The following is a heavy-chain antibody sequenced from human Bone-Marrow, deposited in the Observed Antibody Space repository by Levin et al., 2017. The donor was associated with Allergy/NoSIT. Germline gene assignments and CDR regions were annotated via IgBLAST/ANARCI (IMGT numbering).Heavy chain of an antibody. D-gene: IGHD5-18*01. CDR1: GVTVSMYY. V-gene: IGHV3-66*01. J-gene: IGHJ4*02. CDR2: IYTSGST. CDR3: GVYISGYPY. Sequence: PGGSLRLSCAASGVTVSMYYMSWVRQAPGKGLEWVSAIYTSGSTYYADSVKGRFIISRDNFKNILYLQMNSLGDEDTAMYYCGVYISGYPYWGQGTLVTVSS.